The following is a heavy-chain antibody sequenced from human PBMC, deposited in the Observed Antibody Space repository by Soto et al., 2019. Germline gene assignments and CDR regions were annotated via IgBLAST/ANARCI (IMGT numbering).Heavy chain of an antibody. CDR1: GFSFSVYG. CDR3: AAWAEGATEVH. J-gene: IGHJ4*02. V-gene: IGHV3-33*01. CDR2: IWYDASKQ. D-gene: IGHD2-15*01. Sequence: GGSLRLSCETSGFSFSVYGMHWVRQAPGKGLEWVAVIWYDASKQFYAASVEGRFTISRDNSKAILYLQMNSLRAEDTAVYYCAAWAEGATEVHWGQGTLVTV.